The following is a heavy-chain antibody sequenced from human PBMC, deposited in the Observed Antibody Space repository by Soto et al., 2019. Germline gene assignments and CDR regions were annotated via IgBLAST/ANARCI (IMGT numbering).Heavy chain of an antibody. Sequence: QIQLAQSGGEVKRPGASVKVSCQTSGYTFSSYTVAWERQAPGQGLEWLGWISPDDGNTEYEQKFQGRVSLTADTVTNNAYLELRSLTYDDTAVYYCARVVAPFGESLHLVQGSPVTVSA. V-gene: IGHV1-18*01. CDR1: GYTFSSYT. D-gene: IGHD3-10*01. CDR3: ARVVAPFGESLH. J-gene: IGHJ4*02. CDR2: ISPDDGNT.